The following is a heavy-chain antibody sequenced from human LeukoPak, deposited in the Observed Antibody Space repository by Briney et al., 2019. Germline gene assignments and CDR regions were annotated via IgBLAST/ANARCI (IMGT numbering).Heavy chain of an antibody. CDR2: IYNSGNT. V-gene: IGHV3-53*01. CDR1: GFTVSSNY. CDR3: AREVIYGAFDI. J-gene: IGHJ3*02. Sequence: GGSLRLSCAASGFTVSSNYMSWVRQAPGKGLEWVSVIYNSGNTYYADSVKGRFTISRDSSKNTLYLQMSSLRAEDTAVYYCAREVIYGAFDIWGQGTMVTVSS. D-gene: IGHD2/OR15-2a*01.